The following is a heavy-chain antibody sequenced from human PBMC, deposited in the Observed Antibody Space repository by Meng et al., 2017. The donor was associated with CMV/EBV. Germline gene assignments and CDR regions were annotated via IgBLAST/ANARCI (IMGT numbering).Heavy chain of an antibody. D-gene: IGHD6-13*01. CDR2: IYYNNNK. CDR3: VHRKAAAARAWFDF. CDR1: GFSFSTSSVA. Sequence: SGFSFSTSSVAVGWIRQPPGKALEWVALIYYNNNKHYNPSLESRLTITADTSKNQVVLTMTNIDPVDTGTYYCVHRKAAAARAWFDFWDQGTLVTVSS. V-gene: IGHV2-5*04. J-gene: IGHJ5*01.